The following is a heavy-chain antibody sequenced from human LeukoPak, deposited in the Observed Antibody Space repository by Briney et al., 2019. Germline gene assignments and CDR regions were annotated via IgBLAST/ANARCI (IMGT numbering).Heavy chain of an antibody. J-gene: IGHJ4*02. CDR2: ISSSSSCI. D-gene: IGHD1-26*01. Sequence: GGSLRLSCAASGFTFSNAWMSWVRQAPGKGLEWVSCISSSSSCINYADSVKGRFTISRDNAKNSLYLQMNSLRAEDTALYYCARFIVGASRFDYWGQGTLVTVSS. CDR3: ARFIVGASRFDY. CDR1: GFTFSNAW. V-gene: IGHV3-21*01.